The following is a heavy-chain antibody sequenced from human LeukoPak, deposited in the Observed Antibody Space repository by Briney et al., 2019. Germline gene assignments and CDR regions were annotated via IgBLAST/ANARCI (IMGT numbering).Heavy chain of an antibody. D-gene: IGHD3-10*01. V-gene: IGHV3-48*04. CDR3: ARDGGATMVRGVATYDS. Sequence: WGSLRLSCAASGFTFSRYSMNWVRQAPGKGLEWVSYISRSSSTIHYADSVKGRFTISRDNAKSSLFLQMNSLRAEDTAVYYCARDGGATMVRGVATYDSWGQGTLVTVSS. J-gene: IGHJ4*02. CDR1: GFTFSRYS. CDR2: ISRSSSTI.